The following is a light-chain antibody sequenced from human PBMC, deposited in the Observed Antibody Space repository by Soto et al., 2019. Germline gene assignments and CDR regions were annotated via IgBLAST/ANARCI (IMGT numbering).Light chain of an antibody. Sequence: EIVMTQSPVTLSVSPGGRATLSCRASQSISATLAWYQQKPGQAPRLLIHGASTRAPGFPARFSGSGSGTDFTLTISSLQSEDFAVYYCQQYNNWPWTFGQGTKVDIK. CDR3: QQYNNWPWT. CDR2: GAS. V-gene: IGKV3-15*01. CDR1: QSISAT. J-gene: IGKJ1*01.